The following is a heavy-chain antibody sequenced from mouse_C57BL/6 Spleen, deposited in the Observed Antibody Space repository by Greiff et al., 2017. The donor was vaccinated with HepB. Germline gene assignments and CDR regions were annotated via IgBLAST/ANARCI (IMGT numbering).Heavy chain of an antibody. D-gene: IGHD2-4*01. CDR3: ARGYDYFYAMDY. Sequence: ESGPGLVKPSQSLSLTCSVTGYSITSGYYWNWLRQFPGNKLEWMGYISYDGSNNYNPSIKNRISITHDTTKNQFFLKLNSVTTEDPATYYCARGYDYFYAMDYWGQGTSVTVSS. V-gene: IGHV3-6*01. CDR1: GYSITSGYY. CDR2: ISYDGSN. J-gene: IGHJ4*01.